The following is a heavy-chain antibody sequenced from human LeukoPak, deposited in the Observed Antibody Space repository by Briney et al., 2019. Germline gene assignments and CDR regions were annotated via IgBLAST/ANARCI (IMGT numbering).Heavy chain of an antibody. Sequence: SQTLSLTCTVPGGSISNGDYYWSWIRQPPGKGLEWIGYIYYSGSTYYNPSLKSRVTISVDTSKNQFSLKLSSVTAADTAVYYCARESYGSGSYYPVNYFDYWGQGTLVTVSS. J-gene: IGHJ4*02. CDR2: IYYSGST. CDR1: GGSISNGDYY. D-gene: IGHD3-10*01. CDR3: ARESYGSGSYYPVNYFDY. V-gene: IGHV4-30-4*01.